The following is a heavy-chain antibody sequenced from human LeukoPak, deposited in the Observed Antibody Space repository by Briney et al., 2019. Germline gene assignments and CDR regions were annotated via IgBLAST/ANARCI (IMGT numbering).Heavy chain of an antibody. V-gene: IGHV4-30-4*08. CDR2: IYFTGST. J-gene: IGHJ4*02. CDR3: ALIDIDFWRAVSDY. Sequence: SETLSLTCNVFGDSIRRGDYYWTWIRQPPGKGLVRIGYIYFTGSTYYNPSLKSRVIISVDTSKNQFSLKLSSVTAADTAVYYCALIDIDFWRAVSDYWGQGTLVTVSS. CDR1: GDSIRRGDYY. D-gene: IGHD3-3*01.